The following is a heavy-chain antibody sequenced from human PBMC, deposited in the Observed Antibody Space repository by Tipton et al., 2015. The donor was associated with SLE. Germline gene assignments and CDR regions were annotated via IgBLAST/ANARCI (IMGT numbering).Heavy chain of an antibody. Sequence: TLSLTCTVSGDSINSHYWSWIRQPPGKGLEWIGYIYYSGSTNYIPSLKSRVTISVDTSKNQFSLKLSSVTAADTAVYYCARGGRIAIFGVATDGAVDIWGQGTMVTVSS. CDR3: ARGGRIAIFGVATDGAVDI. V-gene: IGHV4-59*11. J-gene: IGHJ3*02. D-gene: IGHD3-3*01. CDR2: IYYSGST. CDR1: GDSINSHY.